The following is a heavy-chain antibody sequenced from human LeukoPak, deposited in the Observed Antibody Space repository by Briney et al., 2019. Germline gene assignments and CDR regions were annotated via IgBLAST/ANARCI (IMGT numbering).Heavy chain of an antibody. CDR3: ASSYSSGRVDY. V-gene: IGHV1-69*05. D-gene: IGHD6-19*01. CDR1: GGTFSSYA. Sequence: VASVNVSCKASGGTFSSYAISWVRQAPGPGLEWMGGIIPIFGTANYAQKFQGRVTITTDESTSTAYMELSSLRSEDTAVYYCASSYSSGRVDYWGQGTLVTVSS. CDR2: IIPIFGTA. J-gene: IGHJ4*02.